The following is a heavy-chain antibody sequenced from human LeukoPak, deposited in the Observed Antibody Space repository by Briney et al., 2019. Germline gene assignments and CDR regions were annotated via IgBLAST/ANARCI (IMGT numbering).Heavy chain of an antibody. V-gene: IGHV4-61*02. CDR3: ASRSSSWLYYFDY. Sequence: SETLSLTCTVSGGSISSGRNYWSWIRQPAGKGLEWIGRIWTSGSANYNPSLRSRVTISLDTSKNLFSLKLSSVTAADTAVYYCASRSSSWLYYFDYWGQGTLVTVSS. CDR2: IWTSGSA. CDR1: GGSISSGRNY. D-gene: IGHD6-13*01. J-gene: IGHJ4*02.